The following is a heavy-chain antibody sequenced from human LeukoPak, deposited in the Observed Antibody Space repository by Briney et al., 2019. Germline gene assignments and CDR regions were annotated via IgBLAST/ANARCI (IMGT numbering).Heavy chain of an antibody. CDR1: GFTFSNAW. CDR3: ARDLPFQH. V-gene: IGHV3-66*01. J-gene: IGHJ1*01. Sequence: PGGSLRLSCAASGFTFSNAWMSWVRQAPGKGLEWVSVIYSGGSTYYADSVKGRFTISRDNSKNTLYLQMNSLRAEDTAVYYCARDLPFQHWGQGTLVTVSS. CDR2: IYSGGST.